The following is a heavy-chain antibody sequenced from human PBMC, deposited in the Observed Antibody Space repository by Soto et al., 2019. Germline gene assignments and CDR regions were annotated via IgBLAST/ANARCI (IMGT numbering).Heavy chain of an antibody. Sequence: HGESLKISCQGSGYRFTSYWITWVRQLPGKGLEWMGAIDPSDSYVNFSPSFQGHVNISADKSLNTAYLQWSSLKASDTAVYYCARKAGDTTGFVDYWGQGSLVTVSS. J-gene: IGHJ4*02. D-gene: IGHD3-22*01. V-gene: IGHV5-10-1*01. CDR3: ARKAGDTTGFVDY. CDR2: IDPSDSYV. CDR1: GYRFTSYW.